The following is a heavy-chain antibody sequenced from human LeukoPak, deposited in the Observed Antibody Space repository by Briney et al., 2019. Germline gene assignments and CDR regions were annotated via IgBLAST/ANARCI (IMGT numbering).Heavy chain of an antibody. CDR1: GGSISSGGYS. CDR2: IYHSGST. CDR3: AREAQNVYYGGAFDI. J-gene: IGHJ3*02. Sequence: PSQTLSLTCAVSGGSISSGGYSWSWIRQPPGKGLEWIGYIYHSGSTYYNPSLKSRVTISVDRSKNQFSLKLSSVTAADTAVYYCAREAQNVYYGGAFDIWGQGTMATVSS. D-gene: IGHD3-10*01. V-gene: IGHV4-30-2*01.